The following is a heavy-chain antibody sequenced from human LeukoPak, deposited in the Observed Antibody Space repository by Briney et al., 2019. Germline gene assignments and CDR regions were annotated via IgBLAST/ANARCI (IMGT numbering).Heavy chain of an antibody. CDR2: INHSGST. V-gene: IGHV4-34*01. D-gene: IGHD4-17*01. CDR3: ARTVSYGDYDYYYYYGMDV. J-gene: IGHJ6*02. Sequence: SETLSLTCAVYGGSFSGYYWSWIRQPPGKGLEWIGEINHSGSTNYNPSLKSRVTISVDTSKNQFSLKLSSVTAADTAVYYCARTVSYGDYDYYYYYGMDVWGQGTTVTVSS. CDR1: GGSFSGYY.